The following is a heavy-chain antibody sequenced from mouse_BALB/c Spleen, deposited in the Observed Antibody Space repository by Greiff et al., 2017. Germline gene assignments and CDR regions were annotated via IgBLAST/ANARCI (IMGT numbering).Heavy chain of an antibody. D-gene: IGHD1-2*01. CDR2: INPSSGYT. Sequence: QVQLQQSAAELARPGASVKMSCKASGYTFTSYTMHWVKQRPGQGLEWIGYINPSSGYTEYNQKFKDKTTLTADKSSSTAYMQLSSLTSEDSAVYYCARRGLRPVAGPWFAYWGQGTLVTVSA. CDR1: GYTFTSYT. V-gene: IGHV1-4*02. CDR3: ARRGLRPVAGPWFAY. J-gene: IGHJ3*01.